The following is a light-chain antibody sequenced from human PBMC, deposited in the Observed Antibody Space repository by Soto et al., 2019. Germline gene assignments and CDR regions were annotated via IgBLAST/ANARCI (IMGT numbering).Light chain of an antibody. CDR1: QTIIGY. CDR2: AAS. CDR3: QQGYSTPWT. V-gene: IGKV1-39*01. Sequence: IQVSQSQTSLSASIGDSVTITCRASQTIIGYLNWYQQKPGKAPRLLINAASNLQSGVPSRFSGSGSGTDFTLTISRLQPEDFAAYYCQQGYSTPWTFGQGTKVDIK. J-gene: IGKJ1*01.